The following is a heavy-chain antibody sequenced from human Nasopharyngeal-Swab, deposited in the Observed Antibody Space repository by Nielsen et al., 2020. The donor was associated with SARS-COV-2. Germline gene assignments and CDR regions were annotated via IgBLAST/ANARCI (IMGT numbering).Heavy chain of an antibody. J-gene: IGHJ6*03. Sequence: GGSLRLSCAASGFTFSSYGMHWVRPAPGKGLEWVAVISYDGSNKYYADSVKGRFTISRDNAKNSLYLQMNSLRAEDTAVYYCARDKSTIFGVVIIDYYYYMDVWGKGTTVTVSS. CDR1: GFTFSSYG. CDR3: ARDKSTIFGVVIIDYYYYMDV. D-gene: IGHD3-3*01. CDR2: ISYDGSNK. V-gene: IGHV3-30*03.